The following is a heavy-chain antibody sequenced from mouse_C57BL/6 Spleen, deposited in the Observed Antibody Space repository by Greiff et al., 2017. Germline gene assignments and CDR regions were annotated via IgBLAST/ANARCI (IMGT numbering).Heavy chain of an antibody. CDR1: GYTFTSYD. CDR3: ARVGGLDAMDY. CDR2: IYPRDGST. Sequence: VKLVESGPELVKPGASVKLSCKASGYTFTSYDINWVKQRPGQGLEWIGWIYPRDGSTKYNEKFKGKATLTVDTSSSTAYMELHSLTSEDSAVYFCARVGGLDAMDYWGQGTSVTVSS. V-gene: IGHV1-85*01. J-gene: IGHJ4*01. D-gene: IGHD3-1*01.